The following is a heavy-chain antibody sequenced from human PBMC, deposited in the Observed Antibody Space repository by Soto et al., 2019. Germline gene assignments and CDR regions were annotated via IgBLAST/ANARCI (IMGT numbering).Heavy chain of an antibody. V-gene: IGHV3-21*01. CDR2: INTASYI. CDR3: AREGGYCNGGGCRYFDY. Sequence: EVLLVESGGGLVKPGGSLRLSCAASGFTFSTYSMNWVRQAPGKWLEWVSSINTASYIYYADSVKGRFTISRDDAKNSLYLQMNSLRDEDTAVYYCAREGGYCNGGGCRYFDYWGQGTLVTVSS. J-gene: IGHJ4*02. CDR1: GFTFSTYS. D-gene: IGHD2-15*01.